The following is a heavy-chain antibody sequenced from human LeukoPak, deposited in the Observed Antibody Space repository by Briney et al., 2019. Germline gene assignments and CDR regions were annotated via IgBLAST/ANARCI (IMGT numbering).Heavy chain of an antibody. CDR2: ISYDGSNK. CDR3: ARGYDSSGYYFVLDY. D-gene: IGHD3-22*01. Sequence: PGGSLRLSCAASGFTFSSYAMHWVRQAPGKGLEWVAVISYDGSNKYYADSVKGRFTISRDNSKNTLYLQMNSLRAEDTAVYYCARGYDSSGYYFVLDYWGQGTLVTVSS. J-gene: IGHJ4*02. V-gene: IGHV3-30*04. CDR1: GFTFSSYA.